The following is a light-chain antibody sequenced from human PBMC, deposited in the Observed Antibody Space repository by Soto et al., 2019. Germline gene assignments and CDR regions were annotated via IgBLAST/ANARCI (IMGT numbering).Light chain of an antibody. J-gene: IGKJ1*01. Sequence: DIPMTQSPSSLSASVGDRVTITCRASQSISSYLNWYQQKPGKAPKLLIYAASSLQSGVPSRFSGSGSGTDFTLTISSLQPEDFATYYCQRSYSTPTFGQGTKVEIK. CDR2: AAS. CDR3: QRSYSTPT. V-gene: IGKV1-39*01. CDR1: QSISSY.